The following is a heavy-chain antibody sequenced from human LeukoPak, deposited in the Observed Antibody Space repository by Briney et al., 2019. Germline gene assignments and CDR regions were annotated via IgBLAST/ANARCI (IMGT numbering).Heavy chain of an antibody. CDR3: ARDKGRIAAAGKYVPYHFDY. CDR2: ISSSSSYI. J-gene: IGHJ4*02. CDR1: EFTFSSYS. D-gene: IGHD6-13*01. V-gene: IGHV3-21*01. Sequence: GGSLRLSCAASEFTFSSYSMNWVRQAPGKGLEWVSSISSSSSYIYYADSVKGRFTISRDNAKNSLYLQMNSLRAEDTAVYYCARDKGRIAAAGKYVPYHFDYWGQGTLVTVSS.